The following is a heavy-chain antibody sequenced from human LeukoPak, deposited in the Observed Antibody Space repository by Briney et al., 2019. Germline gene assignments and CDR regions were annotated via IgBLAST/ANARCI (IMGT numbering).Heavy chain of an antibody. CDR3: ARDRNNLDYYYYGMDV. J-gene: IGHJ6*02. Sequence: GGSLRLSCASSGFTFSSYSMNWVRQAPGKGLEWVSSISSSSSYIYYADSVKGRFTISRDNAKNSLYLQMNSLRAEDTVVYYCARDRNNLDYYYYGMDVWGQGTTVTVSS. V-gene: IGHV3-21*04. CDR1: GFTFSSYS. CDR2: ISSSSSYI. D-gene: IGHD1-20*01.